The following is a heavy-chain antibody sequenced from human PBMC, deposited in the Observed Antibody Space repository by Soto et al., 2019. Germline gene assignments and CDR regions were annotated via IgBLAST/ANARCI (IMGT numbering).Heavy chain of an antibody. J-gene: IGHJ4*02. V-gene: IGHV4-39*01. CDR3: ARYCSGGSCYRGAFDY. Sequence: SETLSLTCPVSGGSISSSSYYWGWIRQPPGKGLEWIGSIFYSGSTYYNPSLKSRVTISVDTSKNQFSLKLSSVTAADTAVYYCARYCSGGSCYRGAFDYGGQGTLVTVS. CDR1: GGSISSSSYY. CDR2: IFYSGST. D-gene: IGHD2-15*01.